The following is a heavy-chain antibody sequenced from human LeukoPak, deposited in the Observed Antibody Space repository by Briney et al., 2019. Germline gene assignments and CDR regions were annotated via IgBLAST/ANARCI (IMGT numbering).Heavy chain of an antibody. CDR2: INPNSGGT. D-gene: IGHD3-9*01. Sequence: ASVKVSCKASGYTFTGYYMHWVRQAPGQGLEWMGWINPNSGGTNYAQKFQGRVTMTRNTSISTAYMELSSLRSEDTAVYYCARGRGDILTGYYPDNWFDPWGQGTLVTVSS. CDR3: ARGRGDILTGYYPDNWFDP. J-gene: IGHJ5*02. V-gene: IGHV1-2*02. CDR1: GYTFTGYY.